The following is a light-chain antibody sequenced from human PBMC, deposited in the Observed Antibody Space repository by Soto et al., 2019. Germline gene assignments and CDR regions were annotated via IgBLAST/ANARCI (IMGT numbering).Light chain of an antibody. CDR2: HAS. CDR3: QQYIDWPLT. Sequence: EIVMTQSPATLSVSPGERATLSCRASQSVNNNLAWYQQKPGQVPRLLIYHASTGATGIPARFSGSGSGTELTLTISSVQSEDFAVYYCQQYIDWPLTFGGGTKVEIK. CDR1: QSVNNN. V-gene: IGKV3-15*01. J-gene: IGKJ4*01.